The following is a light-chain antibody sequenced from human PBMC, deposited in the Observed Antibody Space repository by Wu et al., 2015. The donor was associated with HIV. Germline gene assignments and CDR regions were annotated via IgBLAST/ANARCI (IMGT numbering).Light chain of an antibody. CDR3: QQHYKWPLT. CDR1: QSVNSY. Sequence: EIVLTQSPATLSLSPGDRATFSCRASQSVNSYLAWYQQKPGQAPRLLIYDASNRAAGIPARFSGSGSGTDFTLTISSLEAEDFAIYYCQQHYKWPLTFGQGTRLEIK. CDR2: DAS. V-gene: IGKV3-11*01. J-gene: IGKJ5*01.